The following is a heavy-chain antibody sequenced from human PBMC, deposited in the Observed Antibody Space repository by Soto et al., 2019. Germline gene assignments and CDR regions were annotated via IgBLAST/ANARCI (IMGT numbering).Heavy chain of an antibody. J-gene: IGHJ4*02. CDR2: IYCSGST. V-gene: IGHV4-59*08. Sequence: SETLSLTCTVSGGSISSYYWSWIRQPPGKGLEWIGYIYCSGSTNYNPSLKSRVTISVDTSKNQFSLKLNSMTAADTAVYYCARHNYGSGSTYFDYWGQGTLVNVSS. D-gene: IGHD3-10*01. CDR1: GGSISSYY. CDR3: ARHNYGSGSTYFDY.